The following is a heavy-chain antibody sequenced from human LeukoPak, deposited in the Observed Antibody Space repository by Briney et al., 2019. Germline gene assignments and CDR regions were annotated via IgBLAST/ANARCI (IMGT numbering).Heavy chain of an antibody. J-gene: IGHJ4*02. CDR3: AHSYSGRLLWFGEQSLPEFDY. D-gene: IGHD3-10*01. CDR2: IYWNDDK. Sequence: SGPTLVNPTQTLTLTCTFSGFSLSTSGVGVGWIRQPPGKALEWLALIYWNDDKRYSPSLKSRLTITKDTSKNQVVLTMTNMDPVDTATYYCAHSYSGRLLWFGEQSLPEFDYWGQGTLVTVSS. V-gene: IGHV2-5*01. CDR1: GFSLSTSGVG.